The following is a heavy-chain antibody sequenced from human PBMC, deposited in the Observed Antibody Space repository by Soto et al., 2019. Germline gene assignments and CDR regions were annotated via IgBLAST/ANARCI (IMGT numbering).Heavy chain of an antibody. CDR1: GFTFSSYG. CDR2: IWYDGSNK. D-gene: IGHD3-3*01. Sequence: PGGSLRLSCAASGFTFSSYGMHWVRQAPGKGLEWVAVIWYDGSNKYYADSVKGRFTISRDNSKNTLYLQMNSLGAEDTSLYYGARDYEFMSGGYGLDVWGQGTMVTVSS. CDR3: ARDYEFMSGGYGLDV. V-gene: IGHV3-33*01. J-gene: IGHJ6*02.